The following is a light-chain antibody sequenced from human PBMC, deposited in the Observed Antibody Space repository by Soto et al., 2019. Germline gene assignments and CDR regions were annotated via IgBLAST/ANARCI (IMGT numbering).Light chain of an antibody. CDR3: QQYNTYSWT. CDR2: DAS. CDR1: QTISTW. Sequence: DIQMTQSPSILSASVGDRVAITCRASQTISTWLAWYQLKPVKAPKLLIFDASSLESGVPSRFGGSGSGTEFPLTISSLQPDDFATYYCQQYNTYSWTFGQGTKVEVK. V-gene: IGKV1-5*01. J-gene: IGKJ1*01.